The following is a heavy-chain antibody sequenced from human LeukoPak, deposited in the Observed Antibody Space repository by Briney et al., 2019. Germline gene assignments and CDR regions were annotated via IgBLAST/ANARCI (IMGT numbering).Heavy chain of an antibody. Sequence: GGSLRLSCAASGFTFDDYGMSWVRQVPGRGLGWICGINWNSGVTGYADSVKGRFNISRDNAKNSLFLQMNSLRDEDTAFYYCARGDGPTVTADYFQNWGQGTLVTVS. J-gene: IGHJ1*01. D-gene: IGHD4-17*01. V-gene: IGHV3-20*04. CDR3: ARGDGPTVTADYFQN. CDR2: INWNSGVT. CDR1: GFTFDDYG.